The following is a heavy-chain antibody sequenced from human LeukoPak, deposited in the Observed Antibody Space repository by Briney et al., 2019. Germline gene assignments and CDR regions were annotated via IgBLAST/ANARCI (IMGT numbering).Heavy chain of an antibody. J-gene: IGHJ4*02. CDR2: ISGSGGST. Sequence: GGSLRLSCAASGFTFSNVWMGWFRQAPGKGLEWVSAISGSGGSTYYADSVKGRFTISRDNSKNTLYLQMNSLRAEDTAVYYCAKPRDSSGYSFDYWDQGTLVTVSS. V-gene: IGHV3-23*01. D-gene: IGHD3-22*01. CDR1: GFTFSNVW. CDR3: AKPRDSSGYSFDY.